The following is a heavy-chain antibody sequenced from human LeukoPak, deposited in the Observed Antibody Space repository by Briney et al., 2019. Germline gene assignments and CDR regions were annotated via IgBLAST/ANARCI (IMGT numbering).Heavy chain of an antibody. V-gene: IGHV1-69*13. CDR3: ARTQVKENDIVATISFDY. Sequence: GASVKVSCKASGYMFTSYGISWVRQAPGQGLEWMGGIIPIFGTANYAQKFQGRVTITADESTSTAYMELSSLRSEDTAVYYCARTQVKENDIVATISFDYWGQGTLVTVSS. CDR1: GYMFTSYG. J-gene: IGHJ4*02. CDR2: IIPIFGTA. D-gene: IGHD5-12*01.